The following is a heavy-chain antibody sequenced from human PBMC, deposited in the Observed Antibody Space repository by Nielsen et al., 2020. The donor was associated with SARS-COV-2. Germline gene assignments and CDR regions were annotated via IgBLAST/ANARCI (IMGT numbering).Heavy chain of an antibody. CDR3: AREGDIVVVPAAIAGYYYGMDV. CDR2: IIPILGIA. D-gene: IGHD2-2*02. J-gene: IGHJ6*02. V-gene: IGHV1-69*04. Sequence: WVRQAPGQGLEWMGRIIPILGIANYAQKFQGRVTITADESTSTAYMELSSLRSEDTAVYYCAREGDIVVVPAAIAGYYYGMDVWGQGTTVTV.